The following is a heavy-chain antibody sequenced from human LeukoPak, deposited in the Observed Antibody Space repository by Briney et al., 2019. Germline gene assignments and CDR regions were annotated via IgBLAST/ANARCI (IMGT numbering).Heavy chain of an antibody. CDR1: GGSFSGYY. V-gene: IGHV4-34*01. Sequence: SETLSLTCAVYGGSFSGYYWSWIRQPPGKGLEWIGEINHSGSTNYNPSLKSRVTISVDTSKNQFSLKLSSVTAADTAVYYCARGAGVGSGSYYVDYWGQGTLVTVCS. CDR2: INHSGST. J-gene: IGHJ4*02. D-gene: IGHD1-26*01. CDR3: ARGAGVGSGSYYVDY.